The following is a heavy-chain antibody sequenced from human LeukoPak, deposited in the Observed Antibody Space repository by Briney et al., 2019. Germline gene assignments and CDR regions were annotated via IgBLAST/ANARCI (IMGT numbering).Heavy chain of an antibody. Sequence: GGSLRLSCAASGFTFSNYWMHWVRQTPGKGLVWVSRINTDGRTASYADSVKGRFTISRDNAKNTLYLQMTSLRGVETAVYFCARSYYESGGYVFDYWGQGTLVTVSS. D-gene: IGHD3-22*01. CDR2: INTDGRTA. CDR1: GFTFSNYW. J-gene: IGHJ4*02. V-gene: IGHV3-74*01. CDR3: ARSYYESGGYVFDY.